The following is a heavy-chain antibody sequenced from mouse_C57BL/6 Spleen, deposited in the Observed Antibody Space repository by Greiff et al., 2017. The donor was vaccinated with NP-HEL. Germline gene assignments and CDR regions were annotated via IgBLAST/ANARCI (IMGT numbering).Heavy chain of an antibody. CDR2: INPSTGGT. V-gene: IGHV1-42*01. CDR3: ARRTGYYFDY. CDR1: GYSFTGYY. Sequence: EVQLVESGPELVKPGASVKISCKASGYSFTGYYMNWVKQSPEKSLEWIGEINPSTGGTTYNQKFKAKATLTVDKSSSTAYMQLKSLTSEDSAVYYCARRTGYYFDYWGQGTTLTVSS. J-gene: IGHJ2*01. D-gene: IGHD4-1*01.